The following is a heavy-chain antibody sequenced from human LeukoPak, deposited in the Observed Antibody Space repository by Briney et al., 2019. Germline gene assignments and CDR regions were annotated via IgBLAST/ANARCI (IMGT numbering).Heavy chain of an antibody. V-gene: IGHV3-15*01. J-gene: IGHJ4*02. Sequence: GGSLRLSCAASGFTFSNAWMSWVRQAPGKGLEWVGRIKSKTDGGTKDYAAPVKGRFTVSRDDSKNTRYLKMNSLKTEDTAVYYCTTDIAAAGTDYWGQGTLVTVSS. CDR1: GFTFSNAW. CDR2: IKSKTDGGTK. CDR3: TTDIAAAGTDY. D-gene: IGHD6-13*01.